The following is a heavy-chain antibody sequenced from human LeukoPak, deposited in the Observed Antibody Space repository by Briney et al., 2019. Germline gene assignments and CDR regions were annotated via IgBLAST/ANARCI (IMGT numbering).Heavy chain of an antibody. Sequence: GGSLRLSCAASGFTFSDYYMSWIRQAPGKGLEWVSYIRNSGSTIYYADSVKGRFTISRDNAKNSLYLQMNSLRAEDTAVYYCARYIKGLYSSGIDCWGQGTLVTVSS. CDR3: ARYIKGLYSSGIDC. CDR2: IRNSGSTI. CDR1: GFTFSDYY. D-gene: IGHD6-19*01. J-gene: IGHJ4*02. V-gene: IGHV3-11*01.